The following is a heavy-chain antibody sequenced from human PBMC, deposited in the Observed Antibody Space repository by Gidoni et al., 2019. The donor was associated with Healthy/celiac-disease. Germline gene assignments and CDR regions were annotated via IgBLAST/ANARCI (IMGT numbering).Heavy chain of an antibody. J-gene: IGHJ4*02. V-gene: IGHV4-31*03. CDR1: CGSISSGGYY. CDR2: IYYSGST. CDR3: ARHGVGQRFRSGYYFGY. Sequence: QVQLQESGPGLVKPSQTLSLTCTVSCGSISSGGYYWSWIRQHPGKGLEWIGYIYYSGSTYYNPSLKSRVTISVDTSKNQFSLKLSSVTAADTAVYYCARHGVGQRFRSGYYFGYWGQGTLVTVSS. D-gene: IGHD3-3*01.